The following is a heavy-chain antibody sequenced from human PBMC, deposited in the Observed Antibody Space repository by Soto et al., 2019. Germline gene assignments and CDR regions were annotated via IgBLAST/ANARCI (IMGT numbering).Heavy chain of an antibody. D-gene: IGHD2-8*01. CDR3: AKGDIVLMVYAADY. Sequence: GSLRLSGAASVFTFSSYAMSWVRQAPGKGLEWVSAISGSGGSTYYADSVKGRFTISRDNSKNTLYLQMNSLRAEDTAVYYCAKGDIVLMVYAADYWGQGTLVTVSS. CDR2: ISGSGGST. J-gene: IGHJ4*02. CDR1: VFTFSSYA. V-gene: IGHV3-23*01.